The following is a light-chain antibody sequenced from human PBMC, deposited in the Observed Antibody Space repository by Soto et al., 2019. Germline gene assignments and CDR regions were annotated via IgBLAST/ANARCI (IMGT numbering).Light chain of an antibody. CDR1: QSVSAN. CDR3: QQYNNRPPWT. CDR2: DAS. J-gene: IGKJ1*01. V-gene: IGKV3-15*01. Sequence: EIVMTQSPATLSVSPGERATLSCWASQSVSANLAWYQQKPGQAPRLLIYDASTRAAGIPARFSGSGSGTEFTLIISSLQSEDFAVYYCQQYNNRPPWTFGQGTRVEIK.